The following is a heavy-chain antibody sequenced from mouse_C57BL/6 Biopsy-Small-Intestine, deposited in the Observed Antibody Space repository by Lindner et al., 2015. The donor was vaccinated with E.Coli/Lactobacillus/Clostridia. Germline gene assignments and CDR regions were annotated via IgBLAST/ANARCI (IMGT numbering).Heavy chain of an antibody. CDR2: ISSGSSTI. CDR3: AIANPGGWFAY. CDR1: GFTFSDYG. D-gene: IGHD4-1*01. V-gene: IGHV5-17*01. J-gene: IGHJ3*01. Sequence: VQLQESGGGLVKPGGSLKLSCAASGFTFSDYGMHWVRQAPEKGLEWVAYISSGSSTIYYADTVKGRFTISRDNAKNTLFLQMTSLRSEDTAMYYCAIANPGGWFAYWGQGTLVTVSA.